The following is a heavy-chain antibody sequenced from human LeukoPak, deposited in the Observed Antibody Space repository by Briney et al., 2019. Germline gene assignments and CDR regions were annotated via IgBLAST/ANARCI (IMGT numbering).Heavy chain of an antibody. CDR1: GFTFSSYS. Sequence: PGGSLRLSCAASGFTFSSYSMNWVRQAPGKGLEWVSYISSSSSYIYYADSVKGRFTISRDNAKNSLYLQMNSLRAEDTAVYYCARLVVAVHDAFDIWGQGTMVTVSS. D-gene: IGHD2-15*01. CDR3: ARLVVAVHDAFDI. CDR2: ISSSSSYI. V-gene: IGHV3-21*05. J-gene: IGHJ3*02.